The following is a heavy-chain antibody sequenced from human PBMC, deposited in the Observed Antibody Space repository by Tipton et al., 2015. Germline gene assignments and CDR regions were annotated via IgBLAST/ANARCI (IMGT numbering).Heavy chain of an antibody. D-gene: IGHD6-19*01. V-gene: IGHV1-18*01. CDR2: VSAYSGDT. CDR1: GYTFTTYA. Sequence: QSGPEVKKPGASVKVSCTASGYTFTTYAINWVRQAPGQGLEWMGWVSAYSGDTNYAQKFQGRVTMTTDTSTSTAYMELRSLRFDDAAVYYCASGDSSCPDYWGQGTLVTVSS. J-gene: IGHJ4*02. CDR3: ASGDSSCPDY.